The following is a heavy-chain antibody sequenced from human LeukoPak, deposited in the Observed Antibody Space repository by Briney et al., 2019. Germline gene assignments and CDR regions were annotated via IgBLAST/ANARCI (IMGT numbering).Heavy chain of an antibody. Sequence: PGGSLRLSCAASGFTFSSHAMSWVRQAPGKGLEWVSAISGSGGSTYYADSVKGRFTISRDNSKNTLYLQMNSLRAEDTAVYYCARDRPIVGAWSVPFDYWGQGTLVTVSS. CDR1: GFTFSSHA. CDR2: ISGSGGST. V-gene: IGHV3-23*01. D-gene: IGHD1-26*01. CDR3: ARDRPIVGAWSVPFDY. J-gene: IGHJ4*02.